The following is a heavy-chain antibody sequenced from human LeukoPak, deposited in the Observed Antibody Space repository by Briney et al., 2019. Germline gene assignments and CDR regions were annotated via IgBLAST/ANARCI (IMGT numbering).Heavy chain of an antibody. CDR2: IIPIFGTA. V-gene: IGHV1-69*06. D-gene: IGHD3-22*01. Sequence: ASVKVSCKASGGTFSSYAISWVRQAPGQGLEWMGGIIPIFGTANYAQKFQGRVTITADKSTSTAYMELSSLRSEDTAVYYCARDFTYSDSSGYNWFDPWGQGTLVTVSS. CDR3: ARDFTYSDSSGYNWFDP. J-gene: IGHJ5*02. CDR1: GGTFSSYA.